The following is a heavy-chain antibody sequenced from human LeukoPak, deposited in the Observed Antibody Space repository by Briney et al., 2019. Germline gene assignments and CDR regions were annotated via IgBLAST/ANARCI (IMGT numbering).Heavy chain of an antibody. D-gene: IGHD3-3*01. CDR2: INPSGGTT. CDR3: ARSPRGDFWSGPYNWFDP. Sequence: GASVKVSCKASGYTFTSYGISWVRQAPGQGLEWMGIINPSGGTTIYAQKFQGRVTMTRDTSRSTGYMELSSLRSEDTAVYYCARSPRGDFWSGPYNWFDPWGQGTLVTVSS. CDR1: GYTFTSYG. V-gene: IGHV1-46*01. J-gene: IGHJ5*02.